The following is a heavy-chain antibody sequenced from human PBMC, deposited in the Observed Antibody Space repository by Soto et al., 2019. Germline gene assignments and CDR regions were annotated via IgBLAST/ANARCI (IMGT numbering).Heavy chain of an antibody. CDR2: LYYSGST. CDR3: ARDIVDFWSGYPPYYYYGMDV. J-gene: IGHJ6*02. Sequence: SETLSLTCTVSGGSISSGGYYWSWIRQHPGKGLEWLGYLYYSGSTYYNPSLKSRVTISVDTSKNQFSLKLSPVTAADTAVYYCARDIVDFWSGYPPYYYYGMDVWGQGTTVTVSS. V-gene: IGHV4-31*03. CDR1: GGSISSGGYY. D-gene: IGHD3-3*01.